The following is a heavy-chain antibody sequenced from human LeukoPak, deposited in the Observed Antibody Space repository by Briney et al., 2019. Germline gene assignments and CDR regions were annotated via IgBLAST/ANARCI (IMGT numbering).Heavy chain of an antibody. V-gene: IGHV3-23*01. CDR1: GFTFSSYA. CDR3: AVEYYYDSSGYTFDY. Sequence: PGGSLRLSCAASGFTFSSYAMSWVRQAPGKGLEWASAISGSGGSTYYADSVKGRFTISRDNSKNTLYLQMNSLRAEDTAVYYCAVEYYYDSSGYTFDYWGQGTLVTVSS. CDR2: ISGSGGST. D-gene: IGHD3-22*01. J-gene: IGHJ4*02.